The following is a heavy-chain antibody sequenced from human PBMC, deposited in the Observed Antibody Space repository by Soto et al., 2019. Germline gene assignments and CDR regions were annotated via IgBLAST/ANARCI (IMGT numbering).Heavy chain of an antibody. V-gene: IGHV4-59*08. CDR2: IYHSGST. Sequence: QGQLQESGPGLVKPSETLSLTCTVSGGSISSYYWSWIRQPPGKGLEWIGYIYHSGSTNYNPSLMIRVTISVDTSKNQFALKLSSVTAADTAGYYCAIRWVAAVDHWGQGTLVTFSS. CDR1: GGSISSYY. D-gene: IGHD6-13*01. CDR3: AIRWVAAVDH. J-gene: IGHJ4*02.